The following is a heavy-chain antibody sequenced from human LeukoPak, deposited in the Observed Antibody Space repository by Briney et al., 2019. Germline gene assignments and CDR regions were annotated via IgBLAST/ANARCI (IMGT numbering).Heavy chain of an antibody. V-gene: IGHV3-48*04. CDR2: ISNRGSTI. D-gene: IGHD1-1*01. Sequence: PGGSLRLSCAASGFTFSSYTMNWVRQAPGKGPEWVSYISNRGSTIYYADPVKGRFTISRDNAKNSLYLQMNSLRAEDTAVYYCARAAQERLFDYWGQGTLVTASS. J-gene: IGHJ4*02. CDR1: GFTFSSYT. CDR3: ARAAQERLFDY.